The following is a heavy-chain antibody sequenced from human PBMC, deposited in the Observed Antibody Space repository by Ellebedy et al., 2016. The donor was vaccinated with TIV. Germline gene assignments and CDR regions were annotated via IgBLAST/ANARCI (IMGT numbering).Heavy chain of an antibody. CDR1: GGTITTGGDY. D-gene: IGHD5-24*01. V-gene: IGHV4-39*07. CDR3: ARKRDVTSRGILDY. Sequence: MPSETLSLTCTVSGGTITTGGDYWGWSRQRTGKGLEWMGTVPYFGGTYYNPSLKNRVTVSVDTSKNQFSLKLTSVTAADTAMYFCARKRDVTSRGILDYWGQGILVTVSS. J-gene: IGHJ4*02. CDR2: VPYFGGT.